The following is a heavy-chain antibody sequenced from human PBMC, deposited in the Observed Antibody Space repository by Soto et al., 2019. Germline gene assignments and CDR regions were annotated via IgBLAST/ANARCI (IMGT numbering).Heavy chain of an antibody. V-gene: IGHV3-21*01. J-gene: IGHJ4*02. CDR2: ISSSSSYI. D-gene: IGHD1-1*01. Sequence: GGSLRLSCAASGFTFSSYSMNWVRQAPGKGLEWVSSISSSSSYIYYADSVKGRFTISSDNAKNSLYLQMNSLRAEDTAVYYCARDLSYNWNWAFDYWGQGTLVTVSS. CDR3: ARDLSYNWNWAFDY. CDR1: GFTFSSYS.